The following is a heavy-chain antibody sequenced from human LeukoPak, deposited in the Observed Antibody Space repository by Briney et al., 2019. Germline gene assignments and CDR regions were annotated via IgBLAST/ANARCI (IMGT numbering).Heavy chain of an antibody. Sequence: GGSLRLSCAASGFTFSSYGMHWVRQAPGKGLEWVAVISYDGSNKYYADSVKGRFTISRDNSKNTLYLQMNSLRAEDTAVYYCAMEPILRYFDAKPGAFDIWGQGTMVTVSS. D-gene: IGHD3-9*01. CDR3: AMEPILRYFDAKPGAFDI. V-gene: IGHV3-30*03. CDR1: GFTFSSYG. J-gene: IGHJ3*02. CDR2: ISYDGSNK.